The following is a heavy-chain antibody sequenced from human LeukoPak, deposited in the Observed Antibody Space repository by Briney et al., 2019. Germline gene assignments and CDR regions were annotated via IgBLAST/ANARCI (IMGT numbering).Heavy chain of an antibody. CDR1: GFTFSSYA. CDR3: ATTYYYDSSGSGDYYYYMDV. D-gene: IGHD3-22*01. Sequence: QPGGSLRLSCAASGFTFSSYAMSWVRQAPGKGLEWVSYISSSSSTIYYADSVKGRFTISRDSAKNSLYLQMNSLRAEDTAVYYCATTYYYDSSGSGDYYYYMDVWGKGTTVTVSS. V-gene: IGHV3-48*01. J-gene: IGHJ6*03. CDR2: ISSSSSTI.